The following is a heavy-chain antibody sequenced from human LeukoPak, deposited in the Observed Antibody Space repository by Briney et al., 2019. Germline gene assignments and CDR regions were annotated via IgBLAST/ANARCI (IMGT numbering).Heavy chain of an antibody. Sequence: GASVKVSCKASGYTFTSHDINWVRQATGQGLEWMGWMNPNSGNTGYAQKFQGRVTMTMNTSISTAYMELSSLRSDDTAVYYCARGRAKYCSSTSCYFLQSWGQGTLVTVSS. CDR2: MNPNSGNT. CDR1: GYTFTSHD. J-gene: IGHJ1*01. CDR3: ARGRAKYCSSTSCYFLQS. D-gene: IGHD2-2*01. V-gene: IGHV1-8*01.